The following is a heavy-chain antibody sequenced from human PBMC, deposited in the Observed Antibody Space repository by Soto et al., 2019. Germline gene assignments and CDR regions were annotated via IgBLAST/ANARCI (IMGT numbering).Heavy chain of an antibody. CDR3: ARGWGGSSSVTHDY. V-gene: IGHV4-31*03. Sequence: SETLSLTCTVSGGSISSGGYYWSWIRQHPGKGLEWIGYIYYSGSTYYNPSLKSRVTISVDTSKNQFSLKLSSVTAADTAVYYCARGWGGSSSVTHDYWGQGTLVTVS. CDR1: GGSISSGGYY. J-gene: IGHJ4*02. CDR2: IYYSGST. D-gene: IGHD6-13*01.